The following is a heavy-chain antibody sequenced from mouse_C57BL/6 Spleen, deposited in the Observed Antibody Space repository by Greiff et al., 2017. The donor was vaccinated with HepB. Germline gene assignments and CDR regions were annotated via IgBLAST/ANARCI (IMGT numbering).Heavy chain of an antibody. CDR1: GYAFSSSW. D-gene: IGHD3-3*01. CDR2: IYPGDGDT. V-gene: IGHV1-82*01. Sequence: QVQLQQSGPELVKPGASVKISCKASGYAFSSSWMNWVKQRPGQGLEWIGRIYPGDGDTNYNGKFKGKATLTADKSSSTAYMQRSSLTSEDSAVYFCARGGDSYWDFDVWGTGTTVTVSS. CDR3: ARGGDSYWDFDV. J-gene: IGHJ1*03.